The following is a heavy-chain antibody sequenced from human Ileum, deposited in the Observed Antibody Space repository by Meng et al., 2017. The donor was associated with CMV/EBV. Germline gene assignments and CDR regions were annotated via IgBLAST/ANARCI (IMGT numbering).Heavy chain of an antibody. CDR1: DDFTTYG. CDR2: NNDNTGHT. CDR3: TRGAGIHSTKFDY. V-gene: IGHV7-4-1*01. D-gene: IGHD1-1*01. J-gene: IGHJ4*02. Sequence: DDFTTYGINWEREATGQRREWMGWNNDNTGHTTYTKDLTGRCVLSLDTSVSTAYTAYLQDSDLRACDTAVYDCTRGAGIHSTKFDYWGQGTLVTVSS.